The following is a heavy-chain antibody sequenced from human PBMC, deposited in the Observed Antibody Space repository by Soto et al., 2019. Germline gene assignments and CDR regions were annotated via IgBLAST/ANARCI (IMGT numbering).Heavy chain of an antibody. CDR3: ASTIVLMVYARHGYFDY. V-gene: IGHV1-24*01. J-gene: IGHJ4*02. D-gene: IGHD2-8*01. Sequence: ASVKVSCKVSGYTLTELSMRWVRQAPGKGLEWMGGFDPEDGETIYAQKFQGRVTMTEDTSTDTAYMELSSLRSEDTAVYYCASTIVLMVYARHGYFDYWGQGTLVTVSS. CDR1: GYTLTELS. CDR2: FDPEDGET.